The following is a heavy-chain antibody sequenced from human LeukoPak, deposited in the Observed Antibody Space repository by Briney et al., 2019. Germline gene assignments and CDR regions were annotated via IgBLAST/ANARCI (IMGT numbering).Heavy chain of an antibody. V-gene: IGHV4-4*07. J-gene: IGHJ5*02. CDR1: GGSISSYY. D-gene: IGHD3-10*01. Sequence: PSETLSLTCTVSGGSISSYYWSWIRQPAGKGLEWNGRIYTSGSTNYNPSLKSRVTMSVDTSKNQFSLKLSSVTAADTAVYYCAREVMVRGVIITLGNWFDPWGQGTLVTVSS. CDR3: AREVMVRGVIITLGNWFDP. CDR2: IYTSGST.